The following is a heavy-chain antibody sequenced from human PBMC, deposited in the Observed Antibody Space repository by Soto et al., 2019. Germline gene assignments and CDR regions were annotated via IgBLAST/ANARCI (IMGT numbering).Heavy chain of an antibody. CDR2: ISYDGSNK. V-gene: IGHV3-30*18. Sequence: QVQLVESGGGVVQPGRSLRLSCAASGFTFSSYGMHWVRQAPGKGLEWVAVISYDGSNKYYADSVKGRFTISRDNSKNTLYLQMNSLRAEDTAVYYCAKVRGGYGIYYYYGMDVWGQGTTVTVSS. CDR3: AKVRGGYGIYYYYGMDV. CDR1: GFTFSSYG. J-gene: IGHJ6*02. D-gene: IGHD5-12*01.